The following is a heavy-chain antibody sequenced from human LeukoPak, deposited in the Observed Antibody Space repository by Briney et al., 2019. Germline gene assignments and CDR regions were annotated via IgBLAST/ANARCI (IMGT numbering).Heavy chain of an antibody. CDR3: AQTTGWPGFDF. V-gene: IGHV4-38-2*02. CDR1: GSSITNTYY. Sequence: SETLSLTCTVSGSSITNTYYWAWFRQPPGKGLEWIATVFQLQTVRTFSNPSLESRVTLSLDTSQNQFSLNLTSVTAADTAIYYCAQTTGWPGFDFWGPGALVTVSS. J-gene: IGHJ4*02. D-gene: IGHD6-19*01. CDR2: VFQLQTVRT.